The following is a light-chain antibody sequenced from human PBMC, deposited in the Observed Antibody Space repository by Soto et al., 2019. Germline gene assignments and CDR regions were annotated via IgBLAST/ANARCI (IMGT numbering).Light chain of an antibody. Sequence: QAVVTQSSSASASLGSSVKLTCTLNSGHSSYIIAWHQQQPGKAPRYLMKLEGSGSYNKGSGVPDRFSGSSSGADRYLTISNLQFEDEADYYCETWDSNTHGLFGGGTKLTVL. CDR3: ETWDSNTHGL. CDR1: SGHSSYI. CDR2: LEGSGSY. V-gene: IGLV4-60*02. J-gene: IGLJ3*02.